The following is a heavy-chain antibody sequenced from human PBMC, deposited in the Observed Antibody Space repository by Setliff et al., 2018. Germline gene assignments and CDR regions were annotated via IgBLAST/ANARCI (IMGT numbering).Heavy chain of an antibody. D-gene: IGHD3-22*01. J-gene: IGHJ4*02. V-gene: IGHV4-39*01. CDR2: VDRSGNT. CDR1: SGSISSDNYY. CDR3: ARRDSTSYYGYSFDF. Sequence: SETLSLTCTVSSGSISSDNYYWGWIRQSPGKGLDWIGTVDRSGNTFYNPSLRSRVTISVDTSKNQISLKLTSVSAADTAVYYCARRDSTSYYGYSFDFWGRGTLVTVSS.